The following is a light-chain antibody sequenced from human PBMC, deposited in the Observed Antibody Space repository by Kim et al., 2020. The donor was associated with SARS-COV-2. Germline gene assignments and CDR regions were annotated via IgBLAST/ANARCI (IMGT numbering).Light chain of an antibody. CDR1: SRDLGGYNH. CDR3: SSYTSSSTYV. V-gene: IGLV2-14*01. CDR2: EVI. J-gene: IGLJ1*01. Sequence: GRSFPISCTGPSRDLGGYNHVSWNHHPPGKAPKPMIYEVIKRPSGVSNRSSGPKPGNTASLTTSGLKAEDEVDNTGSSYTSSSTYVFGTGTRVTV.